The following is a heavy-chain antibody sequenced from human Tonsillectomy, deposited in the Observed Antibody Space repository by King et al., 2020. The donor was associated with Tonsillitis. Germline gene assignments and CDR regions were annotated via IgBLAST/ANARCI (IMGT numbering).Heavy chain of an antibody. D-gene: IGHD4-17*01. CDR2: ISSRGGVI. Sequence: VQLVESGGGLVKPGGSLRLSCAASGFTFSDYSMAWIRQAPGKGLEWISYISSRGGVISYSDSVQGRFTISRGNAKNSLSLLMSRLRAEDTAVYYCARDNTVTYTFDSWGQGKMVTVSS. J-gene: IGHJ3*02. V-gene: IGHV3-11*01. CDR3: ARDNTVTYTFDS. CDR1: GFTFSDYS.